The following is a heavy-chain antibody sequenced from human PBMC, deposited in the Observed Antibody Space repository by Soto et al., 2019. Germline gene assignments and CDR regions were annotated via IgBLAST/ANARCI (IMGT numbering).Heavy chain of an antibody. CDR3: ARLKGALRSPSDY. V-gene: IGHV5-51*01. J-gene: IGHJ4*02. CDR2: IYTGDSDT. CDR1: GYSFTSYW. Sequence: LRESLKISCKASGYSFTSYWIGWVRQMPGKGLEWMGIIYTGDSDTRYSPSFQGQVTISADKSIDTAYVQWSSLKTSDSAMYYCARLKGALRSPSDYWGQGTLVTVSS. D-gene: IGHD3-10*01.